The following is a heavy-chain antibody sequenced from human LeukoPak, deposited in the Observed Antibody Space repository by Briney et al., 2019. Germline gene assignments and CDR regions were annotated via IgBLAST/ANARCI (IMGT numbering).Heavy chain of an antibody. V-gene: IGHV1-69*05. J-gene: IGHJ4*02. Sequence: GASVKVSCKASGGTFSSYAISWVRQAPGQGLEWMGGIIPIFGTANYAQKFQGRVTITTDESTSTAYMELSSLRSGDTAVYYCAGGYCSGGSCYGTTNDYWGQGTLVTVSS. CDR3: AGGYCSGGSCYGTTNDY. CDR1: GGTFSSYA. CDR2: IIPIFGTA. D-gene: IGHD2-15*01.